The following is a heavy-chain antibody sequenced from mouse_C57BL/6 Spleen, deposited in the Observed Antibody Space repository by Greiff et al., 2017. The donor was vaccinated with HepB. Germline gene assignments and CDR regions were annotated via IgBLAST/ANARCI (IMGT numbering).Heavy chain of an antibody. D-gene: IGHD2-1*01. CDR3: ARESYGNYEAY. Sequence: EVQLQQSGPELVKPGASVKIPCKASGYTFTDYNMDWVKQSHGKSLEWIGDINPNNGGTIYNQKFKGKATLTVDKSSSTADMELRSLTSEDTAVYYGARESYGNYEAYWGQGTLVTVSA. CDR1: GYTFTDYN. J-gene: IGHJ3*01. CDR2: INPNNGGT. V-gene: IGHV1-18*01.